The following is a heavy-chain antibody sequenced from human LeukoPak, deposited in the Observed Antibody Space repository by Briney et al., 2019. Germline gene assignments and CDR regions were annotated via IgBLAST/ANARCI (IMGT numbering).Heavy chain of an antibody. D-gene: IGHD4-17*01. CDR3: TRMTTGHDY. Sequence: ETLSLTCAVSGVSFDDYYWAWVRQTPGKGLEWIGEINHSGYTNDSPSLKSRVTLSIDTSRKQFSLNLRSVTVADAGTYYCTRMTTGHDYWGQGTLVTVSS. CDR1: GVSFDDYY. V-gene: IGHV4-34*01. CDR2: INHSGYT. J-gene: IGHJ4*02.